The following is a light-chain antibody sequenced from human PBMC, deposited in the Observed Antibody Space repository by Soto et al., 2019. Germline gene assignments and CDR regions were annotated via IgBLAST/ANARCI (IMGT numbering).Light chain of an antibody. CDR2: DAS. V-gene: IGKV1-17*01. CDR3: QQYDSDSPGT. CDR1: QGIRND. J-gene: IGKJ1*01. Sequence: IQMTQSPSSLSASVGDRVTITCRASQGIRNDLGWYQQKPGKAPKLLIYDASNLESGVPSRFSGSGSGTEFTLTISSLQPDDFATYYCQQYDSDSPGTFGQGTKVDIK.